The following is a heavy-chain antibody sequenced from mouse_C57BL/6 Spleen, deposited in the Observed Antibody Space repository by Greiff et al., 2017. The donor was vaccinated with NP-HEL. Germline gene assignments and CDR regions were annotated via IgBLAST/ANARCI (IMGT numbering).Heavy chain of an antibody. CDR3: ARSLNWDVYFDY. Sequence: QVQLQQSGPGLVQPSQSLSITCTVSGFSLTSYGVHWVRQSPGKGLEWLGVIWSGGSTDYNAAFISRLSISKDNSKSQVFFKMNSLQADDTAIYYCARSLNWDVYFDYWGQGTTLTVSS. CDR2: IWSGGST. J-gene: IGHJ2*01. CDR1: GFSLTSYG. D-gene: IGHD4-1*01. V-gene: IGHV2-2*01.